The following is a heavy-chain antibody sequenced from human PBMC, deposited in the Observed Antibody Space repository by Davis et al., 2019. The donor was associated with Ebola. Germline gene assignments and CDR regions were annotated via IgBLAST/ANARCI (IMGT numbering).Heavy chain of an antibody. D-gene: IGHD3-16*01. Sequence: GESLKISCEASGFSISSYEMYWVRQAPGKGLEWISYGTNTDGSKYYAHFVKGRFTIYRDNAKNALYLQMNSVRAEDTAVYYCARDLGLGYYWGQGTLLTVSS. CDR3: ARDLGLGYY. J-gene: IGHJ4*02. CDR2: GTNTDGSK. CDR1: GFSISSYE. V-gene: IGHV3-48*03.